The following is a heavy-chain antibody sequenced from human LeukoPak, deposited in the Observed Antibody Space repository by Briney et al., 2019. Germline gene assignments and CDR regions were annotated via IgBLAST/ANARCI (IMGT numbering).Heavy chain of an antibody. J-gene: IGHJ3*02. CDR1: GYTFTSYD. Sequence: ASVKVSCKASGYTFTSYDINWVRQATGQGLEWMGWMNPNSGNTGYAQKFQGRVTMTRNTSISTAYMELSSLRSDDTAVYYCARVMGCSSINCPDAFDIWGQGTMVTVSS. D-gene: IGHD2-2*01. V-gene: IGHV1-8*01. CDR3: ARVMGCSSINCPDAFDI. CDR2: MNPNSGNT.